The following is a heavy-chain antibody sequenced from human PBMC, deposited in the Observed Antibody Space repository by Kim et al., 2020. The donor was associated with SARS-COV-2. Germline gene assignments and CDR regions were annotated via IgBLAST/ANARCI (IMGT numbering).Heavy chain of an antibody. D-gene: IGHD6-6*01. V-gene: IGHV3-21*01. CDR3: ARGIGQLPLDY. CDR2: I. J-gene: IGHJ4*02. Sequence: ISYADSVKGRFTISRDNVKNSLYLQMNSLRAEDTAVYYCARGIGQLPLDYWGQGTLVTVSS.